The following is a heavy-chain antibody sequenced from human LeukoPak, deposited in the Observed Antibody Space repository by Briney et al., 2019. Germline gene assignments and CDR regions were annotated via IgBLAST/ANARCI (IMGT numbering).Heavy chain of an antibody. V-gene: IGHV1-2*02. J-gene: IGHJ4*02. D-gene: IGHD1-26*01. CDR3: ARGVLSTVGTTPVGYFDN. CDR1: GHTFSVYY. Sequence: APVKVSCKPSGHTFSVYYILWLRQAPSHELDWRGWFHPNSAGINYAQKFQGRVTMTRDTSISTAYMDLSSLRSDDTAVYYCARGVLSTVGTTPVGYFDNWGQGTLVTVSS. CDR2: FHPNSAGI.